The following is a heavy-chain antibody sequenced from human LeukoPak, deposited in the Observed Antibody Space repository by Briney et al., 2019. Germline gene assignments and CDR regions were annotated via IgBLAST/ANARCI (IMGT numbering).Heavy chain of an antibody. D-gene: IGHD4-17*01. Sequence: GRSLRLSCAASGFTFSSYGMHWVRQAPGKGLEWVAVIWYDGSNTYYGESVKGRFNISRDNSKNTLYLEMNSLRAEDTAVYYCARGIDYTVTTSYYFEYWGQGTLVTVSS. CDR3: ARGIDYTVTTSYYFEY. CDR2: IWYDGSNT. J-gene: IGHJ4*02. V-gene: IGHV3-33*01. CDR1: GFTFSSYG.